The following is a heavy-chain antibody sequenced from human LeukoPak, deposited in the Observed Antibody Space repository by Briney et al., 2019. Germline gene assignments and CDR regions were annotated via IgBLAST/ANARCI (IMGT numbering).Heavy chain of an antibody. CDR2: INHSGST. J-gene: IGHJ3*02. Sequence: SETLSLTCAVYGGSFSGYYWSWIRQPPGKGLELIGEINHSGSTNYNPSLKSRVTISVDTSKNQFSLKLSSVTAADTAVYYCARVPTYYYDSSGYPGKIGAFDIWGQGTMVTVSS. CDR3: ARVPTYYYDSSGYPGKIGAFDI. D-gene: IGHD3-22*01. CDR1: GGSFSGYY. V-gene: IGHV4-34*01.